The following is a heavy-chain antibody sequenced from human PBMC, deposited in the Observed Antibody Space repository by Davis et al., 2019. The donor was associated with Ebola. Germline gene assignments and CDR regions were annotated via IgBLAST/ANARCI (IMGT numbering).Heavy chain of an antibody. J-gene: IGHJ4*02. CDR2: IKQDGSEK. Sequence: GESLKISCAASGFTFSSYWMSWVRQAPGKGLEWVANIKQDGSEKYYVDSVKGRFTISRDNAKNSLYLQMNSLRAEDTAVYYCARDYYDANGSLWGQGTLVTVSS. V-gene: IGHV3-7*01. CDR1: GFTFSSYW. CDR3: ARDYYDANGSL. D-gene: IGHD4/OR15-4a*01.